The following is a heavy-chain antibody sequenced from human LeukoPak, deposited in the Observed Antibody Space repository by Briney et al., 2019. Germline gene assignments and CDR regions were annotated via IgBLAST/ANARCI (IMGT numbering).Heavy chain of an antibody. V-gene: IGHV3-23*01. CDR2: ISGSGGST. CDR1: GFTFSSYA. CDR3: AASGYDYYYGMDV. D-gene: IGHD5-12*01. Sequence: GGSLRLSCAASGFTFSSYAMSWVRQAPGKGLEWVSAISGSGGSTYYADSVKGRFTISRDNSKNTLYLQMNSLRAEDTAVYYLAASGYDYYYGMDVWGQGTTVTVSS. J-gene: IGHJ6*02.